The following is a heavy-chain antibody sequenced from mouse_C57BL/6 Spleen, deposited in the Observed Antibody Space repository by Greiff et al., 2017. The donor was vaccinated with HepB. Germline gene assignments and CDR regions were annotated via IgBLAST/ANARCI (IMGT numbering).Heavy chain of an antibody. J-gene: IGHJ4*01. CDR1: GYTFTSYW. Sequence: QVQLQQPGTELVKPGASVKLSCKASGYTFTSYWMHWVKQRPGQGLEWIGNINPSNGGNNYNEKFKSKATLTVDKSSSTAYMQLSSLTSEDSAVYYCASAGSSLHYAMDYWGQGTSVTVSS. V-gene: IGHV1-53*01. D-gene: IGHD1-1*01. CDR2: INPSNGGN. CDR3: ASAGSSLHYAMDY.